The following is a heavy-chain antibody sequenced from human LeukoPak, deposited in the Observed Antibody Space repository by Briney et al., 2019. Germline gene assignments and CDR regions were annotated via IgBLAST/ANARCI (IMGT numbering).Heavy chain of an antibody. CDR2: MFYSGST. Sequence: SETLSLTCTVSGGSINNYYWSWIRQPPGKGLEWIGHMFYSGSTSYNPSLKSRVTISIDTSNNQFSLRLTSVTAADTAVYYCARGIAAAGTDDYWGQGTLVTVSS. CDR1: GGSINNYY. V-gene: IGHV4-59*01. D-gene: IGHD6-13*01. J-gene: IGHJ4*02. CDR3: ARGIAAAGTDDY.